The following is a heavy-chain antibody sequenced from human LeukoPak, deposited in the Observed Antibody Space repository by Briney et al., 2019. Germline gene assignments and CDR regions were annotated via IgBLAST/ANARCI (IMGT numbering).Heavy chain of an antibody. Sequence: GGSLRLSCAASGFTFSNYELNWVRQAPGKGLEWLSYISSSGRNIYYADSVNGRFTISRDNAKNSLYLQMNSLRAEDTAVYYCARDLVQLWSEDYWGQGTLVTVSS. V-gene: IGHV3-48*03. CDR1: GFTFSNYE. CDR3: ARDLVQLWSEDY. D-gene: IGHD5-18*01. J-gene: IGHJ4*02. CDR2: ISSSGRNI.